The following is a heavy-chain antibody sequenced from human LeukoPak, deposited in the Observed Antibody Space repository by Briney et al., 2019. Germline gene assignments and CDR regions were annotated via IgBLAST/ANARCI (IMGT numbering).Heavy chain of an antibody. CDR3: AKGGLGCSSTSCFDY. D-gene: IGHD2-2*01. J-gene: IGHJ4*02. V-gene: IGHV3-23*01. CDR1: GFTYSSCA. Sequence: GGSLRLSCAVSGFTYSSCAMSWVRQAPGKGLEWVSSISGSGGSTYYADSVKGRFTISRDNSKNTLYLQMNSLRAEDTAVYYCAKGGLGCSSTSCFDYWGQGTLVTVSS. CDR2: ISGSGGST.